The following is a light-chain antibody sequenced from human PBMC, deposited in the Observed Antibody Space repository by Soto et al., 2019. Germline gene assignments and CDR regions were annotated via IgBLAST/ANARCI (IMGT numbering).Light chain of an antibody. CDR2: EVN. V-gene: IGLV2-8*01. Sequence: QSALTQPPSASGSPGQSVTISCTGTRSDVGGYNYVSWYQQHPGKAPKLTIYEVNNRPSGGPDRFPCSKSGNTASLTVSGLQAEDEADFYCSSNAGSNKIVFGTGTKLAVL. CDR3: SSNAGSNKIV. CDR1: RSDVGGYNY. J-gene: IGLJ1*01.